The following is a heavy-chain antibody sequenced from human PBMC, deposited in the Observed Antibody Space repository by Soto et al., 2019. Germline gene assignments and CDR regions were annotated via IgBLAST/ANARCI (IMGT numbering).Heavy chain of an antibody. Sequence: SMKVSCKASGGTFSSYAISWVRQAPGQGLEWMGGIIPIFGTANYAQKFQGRVTITADESTSTAYMELSSLRSEDTAVYYCARTYSSSSTVVIYWGQGTLVTVSS. CDR1: GGTFSSYA. CDR3: ARTYSSSSTVVIY. J-gene: IGHJ4*02. V-gene: IGHV1-69*13. D-gene: IGHD6-6*01. CDR2: IIPIFGTA.